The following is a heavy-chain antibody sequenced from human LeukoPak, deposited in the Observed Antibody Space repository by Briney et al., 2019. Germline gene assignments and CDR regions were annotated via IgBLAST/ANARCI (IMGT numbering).Heavy chain of an antibody. CDR3: ARGSIVGATFDYFDY. CDR2: IKPNSGGT. J-gene: IGHJ4*02. D-gene: IGHD1-26*01. Sequence: GASVKVSCKASGFALYKYNIVWVRQAPGQGLEWMGWIKPNSGGTNYAQKFQGRVTMTRDTSISTAYMELSRLRSDDTAVYYCARGSIVGATFDYFDYWGQGTLVTVSS. CDR1: GFALYKYN. V-gene: IGHV1-2*02.